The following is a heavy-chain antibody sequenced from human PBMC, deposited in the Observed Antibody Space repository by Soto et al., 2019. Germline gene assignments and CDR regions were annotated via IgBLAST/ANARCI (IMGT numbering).Heavy chain of an antibody. CDR1: GFTFSSYD. V-gene: IGHV3-48*03. CDR3: AKRSPLVSGRNYYYGMDV. CDR2: ISSSGSTI. D-gene: IGHD5-12*01. J-gene: IGHJ6*02. Sequence: PGGSLRLSCAASGFTFSSYDMSWVREAPRKRREWVSYISSSGSTIYYADSVKSRFTISRDNAKNSLYLQMNSLRAEDTAVYYCAKRSPLVSGRNYYYGMDVWGQGTTVTVSS.